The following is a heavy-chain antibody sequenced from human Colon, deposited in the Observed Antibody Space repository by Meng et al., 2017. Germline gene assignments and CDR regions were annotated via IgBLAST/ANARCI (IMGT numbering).Heavy chain of an antibody. CDR1: GYSFTSYG. Sequence: QVQLVQSGAELKKPGASVKVSVQASGYSFTSYGMHWLRQAPGQRPEWMGWIYPADGNRRYSQKFQDRLTITTDTFARTAYMELSSLRSEDTAVYFCARDERGGPYYFDYWGKGTLVTVSS. J-gene: IGHJ4*02. CDR3: ARDERGGPYYFDY. CDR2: IYPADGNR. V-gene: IGHV1-3*01.